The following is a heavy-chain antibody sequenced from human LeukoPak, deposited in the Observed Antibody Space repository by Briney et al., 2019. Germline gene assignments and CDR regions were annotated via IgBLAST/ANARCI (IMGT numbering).Heavy chain of an antibody. Sequence: GGSLRLPCAASGFTFSDYYMSWIRQAPGKGLEWVSYISSSGSTIYYADSVKGRFTISRDNAKNSLYLQMNSLRAEDTAVYYCARTSAYYDFWSGYYTYYFDYWGQGTLVTVSS. J-gene: IGHJ4*02. CDR2: ISSSGSTI. CDR3: ARTSAYYDFWSGYYTYYFDY. CDR1: GFTFSDYY. D-gene: IGHD3-3*01. V-gene: IGHV3-11*04.